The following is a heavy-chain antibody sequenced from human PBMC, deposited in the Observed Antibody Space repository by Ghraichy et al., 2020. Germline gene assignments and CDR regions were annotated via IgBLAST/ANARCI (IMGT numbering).Heavy chain of an antibody. CDR1: GFTFSTYA. CDR2: MSFDGSNK. D-gene: IGHD1-1*01. J-gene: IGHJ6*03. CDR3: ARDGWGGARWNYYYYYMDV. Sequence: GGSLRLSCAASGFTFSTYAMHWVRQAPGKGLEWVAVMSFDGSNKYYADSVKGRFTISRDNSKNTLYLQMNSLRAEDTAVYYCARDGWGGARWNYYYYYMDVWGKGTTATVSS. V-gene: IGHV3-30*04.